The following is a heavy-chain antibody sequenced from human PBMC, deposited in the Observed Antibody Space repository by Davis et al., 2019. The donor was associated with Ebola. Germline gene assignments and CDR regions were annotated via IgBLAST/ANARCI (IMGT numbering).Heavy chain of an antibody. CDR3: ARERYFDWLHTRDRGMDV. V-gene: IGHV1-2*02. Sequence: ASVKVSCKASGYTFTGYYMHWVRQAPGQGLQWVGWINPASGGTQLAQHLQGRVTMTRDTSLSTAYLDLTNLKSDDTAVYYCARERYFDWLHTRDRGMDVWGQGTTVSVPS. CDR2: INPASGGT. J-gene: IGHJ6*01. CDR1: GYTFTGYY. D-gene: IGHD3-9*01.